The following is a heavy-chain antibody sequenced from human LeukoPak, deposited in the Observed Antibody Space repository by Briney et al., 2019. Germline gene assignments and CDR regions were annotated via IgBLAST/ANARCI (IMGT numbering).Heavy chain of an antibody. CDR1: GGTISSYY. CDR2: IYYSGST. D-gene: IGHD2-2*01. CDR3: ARGSVVVPAATAFDP. J-gene: IGHJ5*02. Sequence: SETLSLTCTVSGGTISSYYWSWIRQPPGKGLEWIGYIYYSGSTNYNPSLKSRVTISVDTSKNQFSLKLSSVTAADTAVYYCARGSVVVPAATAFDPWGQGTLVTVSS. V-gene: IGHV4-59*01.